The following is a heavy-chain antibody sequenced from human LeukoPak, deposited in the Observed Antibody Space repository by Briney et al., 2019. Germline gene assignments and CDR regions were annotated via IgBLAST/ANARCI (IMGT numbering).Heavy chain of an antibody. CDR1: GFTFSSYW. D-gene: IGHD6-19*01. V-gene: IGHV3-7*01. CDR3: ARAFGGIAVAGPYGMDV. Sequence: GESLRLSCAASGFTFSSYWMSWVRQAPGKGLEWVANIKQDGGGKYYVESVKGRFTISRDNAKNSLYLQMNSLRAEDTAVYYCARAFGGIAVAGPYGMDVWGQGTTVTVSS. J-gene: IGHJ6*02. CDR2: IKQDGGGK.